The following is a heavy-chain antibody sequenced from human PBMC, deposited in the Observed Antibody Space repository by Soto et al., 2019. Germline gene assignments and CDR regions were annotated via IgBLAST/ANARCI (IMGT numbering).Heavy chain of an antibody. Sequence: QITLKESGPTLVKPTQTLTLTCTVSGFSLSTIGVGVGWIRQPPGKALEWLAIVYWNDDKRYSPSLENRLTIARDASKKQLGATMTNMDPVDTATYYCAHRHFNKVAYFDFWGQGTLVTVSS. CDR1: GFSLSTIGVG. V-gene: IGHV2-5*01. J-gene: IGHJ4*02. CDR2: VYWNDDK. CDR3: AHRHFNKVAYFDF.